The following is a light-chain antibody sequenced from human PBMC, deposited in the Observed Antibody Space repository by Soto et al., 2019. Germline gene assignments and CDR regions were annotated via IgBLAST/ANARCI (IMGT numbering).Light chain of an antibody. CDR2: DAS. CDR3: QQYDSYSWT. Sequence: DIQMTQSPSTLSASVGDRVTITCRASQSIRSWLAWYQQKPGKAPKLLIYDASSLQSGVPSRFSGRGSGTEFTLTISSLQPDDFATYYCQQYDSYSWTVGQGTKVYIK. J-gene: IGKJ1*01. CDR1: QSIRSW. V-gene: IGKV1-5*01.